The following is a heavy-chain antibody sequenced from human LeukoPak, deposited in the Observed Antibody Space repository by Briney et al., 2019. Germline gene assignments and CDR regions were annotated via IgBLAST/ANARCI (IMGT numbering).Heavy chain of an antibody. V-gene: IGHV7-4-1*02. CDR2: IHTDTGNP. Sequence: ASVKVSCKASGYTFTSNALNWVRQSPGQGLQWMGWIHTDTGNPTYAQGLSGRFVFSLDTSVSTAYLQINSLEAEDTAMYFCARAEGYCSGSTCFSYWGQGTLVTVSS. CDR3: ARAEGYCSGSTCFSY. D-gene: IGHD2-15*01. CDR1: GYTFTSNA. J-gene: IGHJ4*02.